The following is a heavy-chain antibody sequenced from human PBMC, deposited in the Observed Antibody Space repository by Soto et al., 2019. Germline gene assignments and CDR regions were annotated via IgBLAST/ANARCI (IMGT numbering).Heavy chain of an antibody. V-gene: IGHV3-7*01. J-gene: IGHJ5*02. Sequence: GGSLRLSCAASGFTFSSYWMSWVRQAPGKGLEWVANIKEDGSEKNYADSVKGRFTISRDNAKNSLYLQMNSLRDEDTAVYYCAREGGSLNWFDPWGQGTLVTVSS. CDR2: IKEDGSEK. D-gene: IGHD1-26*01. CDR3: AREGGSLNWFDP. CDR1: GFTFSSYW.